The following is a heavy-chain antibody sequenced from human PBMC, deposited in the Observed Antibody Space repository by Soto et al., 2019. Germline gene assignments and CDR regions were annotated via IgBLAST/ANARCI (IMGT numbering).Heavy chain of an antibody. J-gene: IGHJ5*02. CDR3: ARREVATILASNWFDP. CDR2: IIPILGVA. Sequence: QVQLVQSGAEVKKPGSSMKVSCRASGGTFRSYSISWVRQAPGQGLEWMGRIIPILGVASYAQKFQGRVTNTADKSTSTAYLELNSLRSQHTAVYYCARREVATILASNWFDPLGQGTLVSVPS. CDR1: GGTFRSYS. V-gene: IGHV1-69*02. D-gene: IGHD5-12*01.